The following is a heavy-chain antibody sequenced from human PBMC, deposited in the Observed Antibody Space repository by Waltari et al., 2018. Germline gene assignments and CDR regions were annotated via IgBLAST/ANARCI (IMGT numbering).Heavy chain of an antibody. CDR3: AKAHYDFWSGYYVEFDY. CDR1: GFTFSSYA. J-gene: IGHJ4*02. CDR2: ISGSGGST. V-gene: IGHV3-23*04. D-gene: IGHD3-3*01. Sequence: EVQLVESGGGLVQPGGSLRLSCAASGFTFSSYAMSWVRQAPGKGLEWVSAISGSGGSTYYADAVKGRFTSSRDNSKNTLYLQMNSLRAEDTAVYYCAKAHYDFWSGYYVEFDYWGQGTLVTVSS.